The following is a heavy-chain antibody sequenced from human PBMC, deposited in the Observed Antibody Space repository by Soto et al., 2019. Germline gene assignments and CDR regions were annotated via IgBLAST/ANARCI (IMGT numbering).Heavy chain of an antibody. CDR3: AGHSSGVPGYYYGMDV. V-gene: IGHV1-69*13. Sequence: SVKVSCKASGGTFSSYAISWVRQAPGQGLEWMGGIIPIFGTADYAQKFQGRVTITADESTSTAYMELSSLRSEDTAVYYCAGHSSGVPGYYYGMDVWGQGTSVTVSS. D-gene: IGHD3-22*01. CDR1: GGTFSSYA. CDR2: IIPIFGTA. J-gene: IGHJ6*02.